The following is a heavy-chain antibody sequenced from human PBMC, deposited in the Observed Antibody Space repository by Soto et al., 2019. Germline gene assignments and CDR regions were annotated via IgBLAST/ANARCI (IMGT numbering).Heavy chain of an antibody. CDR3: ASAVGPCDY. CDR2: IWHDGSYK. CDR1: GFTFSTYG. V-gene: IGHV3-33*01. D-gene: IGHD1-26*01. Sequence: QVQLVESGGGVVQPGGSLRLSCAASGFTFSTYGIHWVRQAPGKGLEWVAVIWHDGSYKYYADSVKGRFTISRDNSKNKLYLQMNRLRAGDTAVYYCASAVGPCDYCGQGTLVTVSS. J-gene: IGHJ4*02.